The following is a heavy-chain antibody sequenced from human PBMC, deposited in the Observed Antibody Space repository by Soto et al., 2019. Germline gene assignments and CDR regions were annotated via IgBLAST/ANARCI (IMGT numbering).Heavy chain of an antibody. Sequence: QVQLVQSGPEVKKPGASVKVSCKTSGYTFTTYGIAWVRQAPGQGLEWMGWISTSKGNTNYAQKFQGRVTMTTDTSTSTAYMELRSLRSDDTAVYYCAPRSPAFDCWGQGTLVTVSS. CDR1: GYTFTTYG. CDR2: ISTSKGNT. V-gene: IGHV1-18*01. J-gene: IGHJ4*02. CDR3: APRSPAFDC.